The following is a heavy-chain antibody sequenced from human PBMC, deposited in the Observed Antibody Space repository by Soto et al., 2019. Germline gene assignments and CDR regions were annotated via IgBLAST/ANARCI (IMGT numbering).Heavy chain of an antibody. V-gene: IGHV1-18*04. D-gene: IGHD3-22*01. J-gene: IGHJ4*02. Sequence: ASVKVSCKASGYTLTSYGISWVRQAPGQGLEWMGWISAYNGNTNYAQKLQGRVTMTTDTSTSTAYMELRSLRSDDTAVYYCARDEVADSSGYRDYWGQGTLVTVSS. CDR3: ARDEVADSSGYRDY. CDR1: GYTLTSYG. CDR2: ISAYNGNT.